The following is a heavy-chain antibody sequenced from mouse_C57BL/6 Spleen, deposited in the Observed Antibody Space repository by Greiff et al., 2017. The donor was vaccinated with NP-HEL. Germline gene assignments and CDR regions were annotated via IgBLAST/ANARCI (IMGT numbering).Heavy chain of an antibody. J-gene: IGHJ2*01. Sequence: QVQLQQPGAELVRPGTSVKLSCKASGYTFTSYWMHWVKQRPGQGLEWIGVIDPSDSYTNYNQKFKGKATLTVDTSSSTAYMQLSSLTSEDSAVYDCARGDRGYYLDYWGQGTTLTVSS. CDR3: ARGDRGYYLDY. CDR2: IDPSDSYT. V-gene: IGHV1-59*01. D-gene: IGHD2-14*01. CDR1: GYTFTSYW.